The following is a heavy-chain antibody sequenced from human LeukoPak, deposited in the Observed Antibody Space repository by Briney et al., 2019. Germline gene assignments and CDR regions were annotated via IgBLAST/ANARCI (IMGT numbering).Heavy chain of an antibody. D-gene: IGHD3-16*02. CDR1: GGSFSGYY. V-gene: IGHV4-34*01. Sequence: SENLSLTCAVYGGSFSGYYWSWIRQPPGKGLEWIGEINHSGSTNYNPSLKSRVTISVDTSKNQFSLKLSSVTAADTAVYYCARNYVWGSYRFDYWGQGTLVTVSS. J-gene: IGHJ4*02. CDR3: ARNYVWGSYRFDY. CDR2: INHSGST.